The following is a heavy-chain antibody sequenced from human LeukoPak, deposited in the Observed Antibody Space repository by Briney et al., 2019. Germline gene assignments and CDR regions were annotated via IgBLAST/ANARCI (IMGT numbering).Heavy chain of an antibody. Sequence: ASVKVSCKASGYTFTSYYMHWVRQAPGQGLEWMGIIDPSGGSTSYAQKFQGRVTTTRDTSTSTVYMELSSLRSEDTAVYYCARGGRGLWDYGSGIRRRFDYWGQGTLVTVSS. CDR2: IDPSGGST. D-gene: IGHD3-10*01. CDR1: GYTFTSYY. V-gene: IGHV1-46*01. CDR3: ARGGRGLWDYGSGIRRRFDY. J-gene: IGHJ4*02.